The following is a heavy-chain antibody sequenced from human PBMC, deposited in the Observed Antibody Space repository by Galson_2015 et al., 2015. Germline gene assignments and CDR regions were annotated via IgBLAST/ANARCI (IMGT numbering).Heavy chain of an antibody. Sequence: SLRLSCAASGFTVSSNYMSWVRQAPGKGLEWVSAISGSGGSTYYADSVKGRFTISRDNSKNTLYLQMNSLRAEDTAVYYCAKAYGGNSGYFDYWGQGTLVTVSS. CDR3: AKAYGGNSGYFDY. V-gene: IGHV3-23*01. J-gene: IGHJ4*02. D-gene: IGHD4-23*01. CDR1: GFTVSSNY. CDR2: ISGSGGST.